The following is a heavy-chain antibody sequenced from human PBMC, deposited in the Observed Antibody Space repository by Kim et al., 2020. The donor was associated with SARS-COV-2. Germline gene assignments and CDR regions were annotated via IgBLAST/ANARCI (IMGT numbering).Heavy chain of an antibody. CDR1: GHTFTRDS. J-gene: IGHJ4*02. Sequence: ASVKVSCKTSGHTFTRDSIHWVRQAPGQGLEWLGGIDCGNGNAIYSQNFQGRVTFTTDTSASTGYMELRSLRSEDSAVYYCLGGYYFDYWGQGTLVTASS. CDR3: LGGYYFDY. CDR2: IDCGNGNA. V-gene: IGHV1-3*01. D-gene: IGHD2-15*01.